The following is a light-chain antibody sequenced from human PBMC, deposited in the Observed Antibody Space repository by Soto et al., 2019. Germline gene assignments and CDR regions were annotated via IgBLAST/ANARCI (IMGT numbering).Light chain of an antibody. CDR1: QSVSNNY. CDR3: QQCGNSPPWT. CDR2: GAS. J-gene: IGKJ1*01. Sequence: EMVMTQSPATLSVSPGERATLSCRASQSVSNNYLAWYQQKPGQAPRLLIYGASSRATGIPDRFSGSGSETDFTLTISRLEPEDFAVYYCQQCGNSPPWTFGQGTKVDIK. V-gene: IGKV3-20*01.